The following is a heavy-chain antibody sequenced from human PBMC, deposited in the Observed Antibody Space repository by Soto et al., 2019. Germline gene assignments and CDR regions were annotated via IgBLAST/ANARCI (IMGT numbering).Heavy chain of an antibody. D-gene: IGHD4-17*01. Sequence: QVQLQESGPGLVKPSQTLSLTCTVSGGSISSGDYYWSWIRQPPGKGLEGIGYIYYSGSTYYNPSLKSRVTISVDTSKNQSSLKLSSVTAADTAVYYCARDSNYGLGIGYWGQGTLVTVSS. V-gene: IGHV4-30-4*01. CDR2: IYYSGST. CDR1: GGSISSGDYY. J-gene: IGHJ4*02. CDR3: ARDSNYGLGIGY.